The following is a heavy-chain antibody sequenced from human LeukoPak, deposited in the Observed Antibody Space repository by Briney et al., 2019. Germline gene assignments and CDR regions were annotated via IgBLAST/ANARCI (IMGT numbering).Heavy chain of an antibody. Sequence: ASVKVSCKASGYSFTGYYMHWVRQAPGQGLEWMGWINPNTGGTNYAQKFQGRVTMTRDTSISTAYMELTWLGSDDTAVYYCARDRGRGYNYDSRDFDFWGQGTLVTVSS. D-gene: IGHD3-22*01. CDR3: ARDRGRGYNYDSRDFDF. CDR1: GYSFTGYY. CDR2: INPNTGGT. V-gene: IGHV1-2*02. J-gene: IGHJ4*02.